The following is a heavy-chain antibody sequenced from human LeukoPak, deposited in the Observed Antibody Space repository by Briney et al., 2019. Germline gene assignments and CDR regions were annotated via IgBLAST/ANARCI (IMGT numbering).Heavy chain of an antibody. V-gene: IGHV3-30*03. CDR3: ARERYSSGWYVYGMDV. J-gene: IGHJ6*02. CDR2: ISYDGSNK. CDR1: GFTFSSCG. Sequence: GGSLRLSCAASGFTFSSCGMHWVRQAPGKGLEWVAVISYDGSNKYYADSVKGRFTISRDNSKNTLYLQMNSLRAEDTAVYYCARERYSSGWYVYGMDVWGQGTTVTVSS. D-gene: IGHD6-19*01.